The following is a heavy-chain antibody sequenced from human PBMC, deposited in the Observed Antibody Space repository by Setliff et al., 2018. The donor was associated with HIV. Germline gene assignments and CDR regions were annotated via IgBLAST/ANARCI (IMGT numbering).Heavy chain of an antibody. J-gene: IGHJ4*02. Sequence: KVSCKASGYTFTNYFMHWVRQAPGEGLEWVGRVDPEDGETRYAMKFQGSVTISADTSTDTTYLTLTSLRSQDTAVYYCATVRIVGATEFDYWGQGTVVTVSS. V-gene: IGHV1-69-2*01. CDR1: GYTFTNYF. CDR2: VDPEDGET. CDR3: ATVRIVGATEFDY. D-gene: IGHD1-26*01.